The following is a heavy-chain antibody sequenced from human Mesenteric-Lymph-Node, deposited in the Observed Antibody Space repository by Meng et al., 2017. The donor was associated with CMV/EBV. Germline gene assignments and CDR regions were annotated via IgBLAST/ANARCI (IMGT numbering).Heavy chain of an antibody. J-gene: IGHJ4*02. CDR1: GFTFSSYW. CDR3: AREGPQGSFDY. Sequence: GGSLRLSCAASGFTFSSYWMHWVRQVPGKGLVWVSRVISDGSSRSYADSVKGRFTISRDNAKNTLYLQMNSVRAEDTAVYYCAREGPQGSFDYWGQGTLVTVSS. CDR2: VISDGSSR. V-gene: IGHV3-74*01.